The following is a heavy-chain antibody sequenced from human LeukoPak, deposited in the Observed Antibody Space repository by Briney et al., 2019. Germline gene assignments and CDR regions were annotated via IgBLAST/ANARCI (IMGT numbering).Heavy chain of an antibody. D-gene: IGHD1-26*01. CDR1: GFTFSSYG. Sequence: PGGSLRLSCAASGFTFSSYGMHWVRQAPGKGLEWVAFISYDGSNKYYADSVKGRFTISRDNSKNTLYLQMNSLRAEDTAVYYCASPSGGIVGATTHYFDYWGQGTLVAVSS. CDR3: ASPSGGIVGATTHYFDY. V-gene: IGHV3-30*19. CDR2: ISYDGSNK. J-gene: IGHJ4*02.